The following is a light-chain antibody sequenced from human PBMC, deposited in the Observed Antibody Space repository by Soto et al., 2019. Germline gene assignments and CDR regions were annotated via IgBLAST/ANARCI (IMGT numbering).Light chain of an antibody. CDR2: LNSDGSH. J-gene: IGLJ3*02. V-gene: IGLV4-69*01. CDR1: SGHSSYV. CDR3: QTWGTGPWV. Sequence: QSVLTQSPSASASLGASVNLTCTLSSGHSSYVIAWHQQQPEKGPRYLMKLNSDGSHSKGDGIPDRFSGSSSGAECYLTISSLQSEDEADYYCQTWGTGPWVFGGGTKLTVL.